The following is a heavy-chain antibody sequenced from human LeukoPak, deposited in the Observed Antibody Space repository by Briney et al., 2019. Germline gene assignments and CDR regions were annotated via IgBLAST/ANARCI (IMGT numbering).Heavy chain of an antibody. CDR1: GFTFSSYW. CDR2: IKTDGSST. J-gene: IGHJ3*02. V-gene: IGHV3-74*01. CDR3: ARASPASYGDFDI. D-gene: IGHD4-17*01. Sequence: PGGSLRLSCAASGFTFSSYWMHWARQGPGKGLVWVSRIKTDGSSTNYADSVKGRFTISRDNAKDTLYLQMNSLRVEDTAVYYCARASPASYGDFDIWGQGTMVTVSS.